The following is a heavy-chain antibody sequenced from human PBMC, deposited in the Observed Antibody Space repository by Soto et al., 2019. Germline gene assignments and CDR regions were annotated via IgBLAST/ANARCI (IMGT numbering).Heavy chain of an antibody. CDR2: IHYSGST. CDR1: GGAIRSSNYY. D-gene: IGHD2-15*01. Sequence: QVQLQESGPGLVKPSQTLSLTCTVSGGAIRSSNYYWSWIRQHQGRGLEWMGYIHYSGSTYSNPSLKSRVTMSVDTYKNQFSLKLSSVTASDTAVYYCARAGRPDIVVVVAHFDYWGQGTLVTVSS. J-gene: IGHJ4*02. CDR3: ARAGRPDIVVVVAHFDY. V-gene: IGHV4-31*03.